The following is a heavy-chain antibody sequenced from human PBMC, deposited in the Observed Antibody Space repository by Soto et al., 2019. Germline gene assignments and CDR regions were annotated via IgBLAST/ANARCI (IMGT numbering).Heavy chain of an antibody. CDR1: GFTFSSYS. CDR2: ISSSSSYI. Sequence: PGGSLRLSCAASGFTFSSYSMNWVRQAPGKGLEWVSSISSSSSYIYYADSVKGRFTISRDNAKNSLYLQMNSLRAEDTAVYYCARMGTNGVRFLEWLSWFDPWGQGTLVTVSS. CDR3: ARMGTNGVRFLEWLSWFDP. J-gene: IGHJ5*02. V-gene: IGHV3-21*01. D-gene: IGHD3-3*01.